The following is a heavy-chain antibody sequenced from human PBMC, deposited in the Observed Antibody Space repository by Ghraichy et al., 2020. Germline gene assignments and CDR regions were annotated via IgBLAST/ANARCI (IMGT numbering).Heavy chain of an antibody. V-gene: IGHV3-53*01. CDR3: ARDRRGGDGHAFDV. D-gene: IGHD2-21*02. J-gene: IGHJ3*01. CDR1: GFTVSSSY. Sequence: GGSLRLSCAASGFTVSSSYVSWVRQAPGKGLEWVSVIYSGGTTLYADSVKGRFTISRDNSKNTVSLQMNSLRDEDTAVYYCARDRRGGDGHAFDVWGQGTMVTVSS. CDR2: IYSGGTT.